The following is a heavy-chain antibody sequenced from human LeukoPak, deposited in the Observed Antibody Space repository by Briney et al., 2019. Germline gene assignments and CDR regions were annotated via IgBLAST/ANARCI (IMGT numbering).Heavy chain of an antibody. J-gene: IGHJ6*02. D-gene: IGHD3-10*01. Sequence: GRSLRLSCAASGFTFDDYAMHWVWQAPGKGLEWVSGISWNSGSIGYADSVKGRFTISRDNAKNSLYLQMNSLRAEDTALYYCAKDFTVTYGSGSLGMDVWGQGTTVTVSS. CDR3: AKDFTVTYGSGSLGMDV. CDR1: GFTFDDYA. V-gene: IGHV3-9*01. CDR2: ISWNSGSI.